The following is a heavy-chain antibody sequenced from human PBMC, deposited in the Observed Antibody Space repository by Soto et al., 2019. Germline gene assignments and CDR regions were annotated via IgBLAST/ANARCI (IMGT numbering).Heavy chain of an antibody. J-gene: IGHJ4*02. CDR3: ARESEDLTSNFDY. CDR1: GFTFTRYS. V-gene: IGHV3-21*06. Sequence: LRLSCAASGFTFTRYSMNWVRQAPGKGLEWVSSISSTTNYIYYGDSMKGRFTISRDNAKNSLYLEMNSLRAEDTAVYYCARESEDLTSNFDYWGQGTLVTVSS. CDR2: ISSTTNYI.